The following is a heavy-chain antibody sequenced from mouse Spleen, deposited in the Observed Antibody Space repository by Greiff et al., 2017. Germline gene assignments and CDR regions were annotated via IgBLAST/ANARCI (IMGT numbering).Heavy chain of an antibody. V-gene: IGHV3-6*01. CDR3: ARASNYGAMDY. Sequence: DVQLQESGPGLVKPSQSLSLTCSVTGYSITSGYYWNWIRQFPGNKLEWMGYISYDGSNNYNPSLKNRISITRDTSKNQFFLKLNSVTTEDTATYYCARASNYGAMDYWGQGTSVTVSS. CDR2: ISYDGSN. CDR1: GYSITSGYY. J-gene: IGHJ4*01. D-gene: IGHD2-5*01.